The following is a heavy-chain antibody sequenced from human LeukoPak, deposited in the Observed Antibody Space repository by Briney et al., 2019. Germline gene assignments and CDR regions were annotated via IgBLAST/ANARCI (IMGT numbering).Heavy chain of an antibody. CDR2: INHSGST. J-gene: IGHJ4*02. CDR1: GGSFSGYY. D-gene: IGHD1-26*01. CDR3: ARSRYRGNYFDY. V-gene: IGHV4-34*01. Sequence: SETLPLTCAVYGGSFSGYYWSWIRQPPGKGLEWIGEINHSGSTNYNPSLKSRVTISVDTSKNQFSLKLSSVTAADTAVYYCARSRYRGNYFDYWGQGTLVTVSS.